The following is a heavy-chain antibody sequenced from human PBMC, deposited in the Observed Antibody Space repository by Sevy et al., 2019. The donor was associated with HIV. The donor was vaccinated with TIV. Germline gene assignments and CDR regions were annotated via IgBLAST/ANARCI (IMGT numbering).Heavy chain of an antibody. CDR2: ISSSSSYI. CDR1: GFTFSSYS. J-gene: IGHJ4*02. V-gene: IGHV3-21*01. D-gene: IGHD3-22*01. CDR3: ASEMYYYDSSGYYTPNYFDY. Sequence: GGSLRLSCAASGFTFSSYSMNWVRQAPGKGLEWVSSISSSSSYIYYGDSVKGRFTISRDNAMKSLYLQMNSLRAEDTAVYYCASEMYYYDSSGYYTPNYFDYWGQGTLVTVSS.